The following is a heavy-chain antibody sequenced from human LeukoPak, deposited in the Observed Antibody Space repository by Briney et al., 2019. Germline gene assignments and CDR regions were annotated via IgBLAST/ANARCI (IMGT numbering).Heavy chain of an antibody. CDR2: IYHSGST. V-gene: IGHV4-38-2*02. Sequence: SETLSLTCTVSGYSISSGYYWGWIRQPPGQGLEWIGSIYHSGSTYYNASLKSRVTISVDTSKNQFSLKLSSVTAADTAVYYCARDFTFDAFDIWGQGTMVTVSS. CDR1: GYSISSGYY. J-gene: IGHJ3*02. CDR3: ARDFTFDAFDI.